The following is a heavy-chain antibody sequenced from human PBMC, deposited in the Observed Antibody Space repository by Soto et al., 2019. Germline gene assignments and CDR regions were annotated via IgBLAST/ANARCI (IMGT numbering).Heavy chain of an antibody. CDR3: ARSGVLDYGGAKALGY. D-gene: IGHD4-17*01. V-gene: IGHV1-46*01. CDR1: GYTFTSYY. CDR2: INPSGGST. Sequence: ASVKVSCKASGYTFTSYYMHWVRQAPGQGLEWMGIINPSGGSTSYAQKFQGRVTMTRDTSTSTVYMELSSLRSEDTAVYYCARSGVLDYGGAKALGYWGQGTLVTVSS. J-gene: IGHJ4*02.